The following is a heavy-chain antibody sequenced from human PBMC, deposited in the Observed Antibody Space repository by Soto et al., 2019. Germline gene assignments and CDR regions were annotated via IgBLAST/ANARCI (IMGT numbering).Heavy chain of an antibody. D-gene: IGHD6-6*01. CDR3: ARKYSSSSAYYYYYMDV. CDR2: IWYDGSNK. V-gene: IGHV3-33*01. Sequence: QVQLVESGGGVVQPGRSLRLSCAASGFTFSSYGMHWVRQAPGKGLEWVAVIWYDGSNKYYADSVKGRFTISRDNSQNTLYLQMNSLRAEDTAVYYCARKYSSSSAYYYYYMDVWGKGTTVTVSS. CDR1: GFTFSSYG. J-gene: IGHJ6*03.